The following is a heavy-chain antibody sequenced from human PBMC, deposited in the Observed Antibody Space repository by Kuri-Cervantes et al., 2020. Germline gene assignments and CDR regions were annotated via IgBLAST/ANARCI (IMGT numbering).Heavy chain of an antibody. CDR2: ISSSSSYI. D-gene: IGHD5-18*01. CDR1: GFTFSSYS. J-gene: IGHJ6*03. V-gene: IGHV3-21*01. CDR3: ARDASYSYGYWHYYYMDV. Sequence: GGSLRLSCAASGFTFSSYSMNWVRQAPGKGLEWVSSISSSSSYIYYADSVKGRFTISRDNAKNSLYLQMNSLRAEDTAVYYCARDASYSYGYWHYYYMDVWGKGTTVTVSS.